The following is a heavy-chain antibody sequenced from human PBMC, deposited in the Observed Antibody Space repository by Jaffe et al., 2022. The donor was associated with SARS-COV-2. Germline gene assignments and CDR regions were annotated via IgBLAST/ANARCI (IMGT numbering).Heavy chain of an antibody. J-gene: IGHJ4*02. Sequence: QVQLVESGGGVVQPGRSLRLSCAASGFTFSSYAMHWVRQAPGKGLEWVAVISYDGTNKYFADSVKGRFTISRDNSKNTLYLQMNSLRAEDTAVYYCARAPLDYSGYQRGYFDYWGQGTLVTVSS. CDR3: ARAPLDYSGYQRGYFDY. D-gene: IGHD5-12*01. CDR1: GFTFSSYA. CDR2: ISYDGTNK. V-gene: IGHV3-30-3*01.